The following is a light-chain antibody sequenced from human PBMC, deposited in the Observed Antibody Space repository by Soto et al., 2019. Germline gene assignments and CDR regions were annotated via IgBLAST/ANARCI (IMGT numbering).Light chain of an antibody. CDR2: AVS. CDR1: QGISDY. CDR3: HQSYDIPT. Sequence: DIQMTQSPSSLSASVGDRVTITCRASQGISDYLAWFQQRPGKAPKSLIYAVSSLQSGVPPRFSGSGSGTDFTLTVSSLQPEGFATYYCHQSYDIPTFGQGTRLEIK. J-gene: IGKJ5*01. V-gene: IGKV1-16*01.